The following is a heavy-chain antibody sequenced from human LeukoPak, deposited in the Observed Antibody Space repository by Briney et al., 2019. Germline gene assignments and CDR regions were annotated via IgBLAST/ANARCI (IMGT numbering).Heavy chain of an antibody. CDR2: IGTAGDT. J-gene: IGHJ3*02. D-gene: IGHD2/OR15-2a*01. CDR3: ARGYFAGAFDI. Sequence: GGSLRLSCAASGFTFSSYDMHWVRQATGKGLEWVSAIGTAGDTYYPGSVKGRFTISRENAKNSLYLQMNSLRAGDTAVYYCARGYFAGAFDIWGQGTMVTVSS. V-gene: IGHV3-13*01. CDR1: GFTFSSYD.